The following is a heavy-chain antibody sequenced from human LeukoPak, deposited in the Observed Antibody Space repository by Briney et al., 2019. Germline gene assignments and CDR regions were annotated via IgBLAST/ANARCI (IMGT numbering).Heavy chain of an antibody. V-gene: IGHV1-18*01. CDR2: ISAYNGNT. J-gene: IGHJ4*02. Sequence: ASVTVSCKASGYTFTSYGISWVRQAPGQGLEWMGWISAYNGNTNYAQKLQGRVTMTTDTSTSTAYMELRSLRSDDTAVYYCARIRVGAPYNDYWGQGTLVTVSS. CDR1: GYTFTSYG. CDR3: ARIRVGAPYNDY. D-gene: IGHD1-26*01.